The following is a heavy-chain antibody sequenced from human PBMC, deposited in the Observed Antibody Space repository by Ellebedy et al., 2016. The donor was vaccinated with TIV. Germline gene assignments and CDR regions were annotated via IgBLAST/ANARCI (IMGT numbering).Heavy chain of an antibody. CDR2: IHYSGST. V-gene: IGHV4-39*07. D-gene: IGHD3-3*01. CDR1: GGSISSSSYY. Sequence: GSLRLSCTVSGGSISSSSYYWGWIRQPPGKGLEWIGSIHYSGSTYYNPSLKSRVTISVDTSKNQFSLKLSSVTAADTAVYYCAARSIFGVVMRVWGQGTTVTVSS. CDR3: AARSIFGVVMRV. J-gene: IGHJ6*02.